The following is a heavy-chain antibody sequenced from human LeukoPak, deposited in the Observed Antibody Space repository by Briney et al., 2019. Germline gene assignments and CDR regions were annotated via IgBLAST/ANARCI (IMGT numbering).Heavy chain of an antibody. D-gene: IGHD3-22*01. J-gene: IGHJ4*02. Sequence: SVKVSCKASGGTFSSYAISWVRQAPGQGLEWMGGIIPIFGTANYAQKFQGRVTITADESTSTAYMELSSLRSEDTAVYYCARDGGYDSSGYHTYYFDCWGQGTLVTVSS. CDR3: ARDGGYDSSGYHTYYFDC. CDR2: IIPIFGTA. CDR1: GGTFSSYA. V-gene: IGHV1-69*13.